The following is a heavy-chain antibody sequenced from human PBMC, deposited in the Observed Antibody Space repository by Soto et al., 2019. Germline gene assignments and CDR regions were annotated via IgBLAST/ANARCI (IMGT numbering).Heavy chain of an antibody. CDR1: GFTFSDNL. CDR3: ARARHSVGPRANDAFDV. D-gene: IGHD5-18*01. J-gene: IGHJ3*01. Sequence: QVQLVQSGAELKKPGASVNISCTASGFTFSDNLINWVRQAPGQGLEWMGWLNPDTGNTRYSETFQGRVTISRHSSASIAYLALSYRENEDTALYFCARARHSVGPRANDAFDVWGQGTLITGSS. V-gene: IGHV1-3*01. CDR2: LNPDTGNT.